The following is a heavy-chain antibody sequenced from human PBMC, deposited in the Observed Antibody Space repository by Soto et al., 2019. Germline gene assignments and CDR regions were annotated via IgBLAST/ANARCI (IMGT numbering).Heavy chain of an antibody. D-gene: IGHD2-15*01. J-gene: IGHJ3*02. CDR2: IYYSGST. CDR3: ARQLVAATSPDAFDI. V-gene: IGHV4-39*01. CDR1: GGSISSSSYY. Sequence: SETLSLTCTVSGGSISSSSYYWGWIRQPPGKGLEWIGSIYYSGSTYYNPSLKSRVTISVDTSKNQFSLKLSSVTAADTAVYYCARQLVAATSPDAFDIWGQGTMVTVSS.